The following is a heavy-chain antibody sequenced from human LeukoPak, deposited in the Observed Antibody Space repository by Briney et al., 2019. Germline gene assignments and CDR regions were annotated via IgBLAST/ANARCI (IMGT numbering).Heavy chain of an antibody. CDR3: ARRSLYYYDRRGTQTWGY. J-gene: IGHJ4*02. CDR1: GGSISSSSYY. Sequence: PSETLSLTCTVSGGSISSSSYYWGSIRQPPGKGLEWIGWSYYSGSTYYKPSLKRRVTVSVDTSKNQFSLQLSSVTAADTAVYYCARRSLYYYDRRGTQTWGYWGQGTLVTDSS. CDR2: SYYSGST. D-gene: IGHD3-22*01. V-gene: IGHV4-39*01.